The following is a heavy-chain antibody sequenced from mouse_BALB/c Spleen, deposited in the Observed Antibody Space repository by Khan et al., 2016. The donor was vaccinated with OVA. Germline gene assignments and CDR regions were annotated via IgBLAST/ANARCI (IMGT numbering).Heavy chain of an antibody. CDR2: INPGSGGT. V-gene: IGHV1-54*01. J-gene: IGHJ3*01. CDR1: GYAFTNYL. D-gene: IGHD3-1*01. Sequence: QVQLQQSGAELVRPGTSVKVSCKASGYAFTNYLIEWVKQRPGQGLEWIGVINPGSGGTNYNEKFKGKATLTADKSSRTAYMQLSSLTSDVSSVYFCTRGGFGGFAYWGQGTLVTVSA. CDR3: TRGGFGGFAY.